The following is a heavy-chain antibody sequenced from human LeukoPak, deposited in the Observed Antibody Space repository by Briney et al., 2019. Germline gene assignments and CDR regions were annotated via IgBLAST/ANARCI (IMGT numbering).Heavy chain of an antibody. CDR2: IYYSGST. D-gene: IGHD3-10*01. Sequence: PSETLSLTCTVSGGSISSSSYYWGWIRQPPGKGLGWIGSIYYSGSTYYNPSLKSRVTISVDTSKNQFSLKLSSVTAADTAVYYCARSDLGGYYPPEFDYWGQGTLVTVSS. CDR1: GGSISSSSYY. CDR3: ARSDLGGYYPPEFDY. J-gene: IGHJ4*02. V-gene: IGHV4-39*01.